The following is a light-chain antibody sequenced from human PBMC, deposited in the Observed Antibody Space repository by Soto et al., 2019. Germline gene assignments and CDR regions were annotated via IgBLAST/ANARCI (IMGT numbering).Light chain of an antibody. CDR1: ESVTIW. CDR2: DAS. CDR3: EQYDSRSPWT. J-gene: IGKJ1*01. Sequence: DIQLTQSPSSLSASVGDRVTITCRASESVTIWLAWYQQKPGKAPRLLIYDASILEGGVPSRFSASGSGTEFTLTISSLQPDDFATYYCEQYDSRSPWTFGQGTKIEIK. V-gene: IGKV1-5*01.